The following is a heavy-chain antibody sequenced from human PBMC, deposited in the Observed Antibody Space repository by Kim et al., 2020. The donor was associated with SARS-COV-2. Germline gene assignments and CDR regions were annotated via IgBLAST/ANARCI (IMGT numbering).Heavy chain of an antibody. CDR2: IWYDGSNK. V-gene: IGHV3-33*06. CDR1: GFTFSSYG. D-gene: IGHD7-27*01. CDR3: AKDWSTVGDSFSPVTGDDGVFDY. J-gene: IGHJ4*02. Sequence: GGSLRLSCAASGFTFSSYGMHWVRQAPGKGLEWVAVIWYDGSNKYYADSVKGRFTISRDNSKNTLYLQMNSLRAEDTAVYYCAKDWSTVGDSFSPVTGDDGVFDYWGQGTLVTVSS.